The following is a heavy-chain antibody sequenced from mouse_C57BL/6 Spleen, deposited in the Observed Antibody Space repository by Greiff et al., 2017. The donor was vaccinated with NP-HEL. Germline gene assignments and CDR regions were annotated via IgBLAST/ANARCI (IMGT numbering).Heavy chain of an antibody. CDR3: VRREDYYGYDHYAMDY. Sequence: EVQLVESGGGLVQPKGSLKLSCAASGFSFNTYAMNWVRQAPGKGLEWVARIRSKSNNYATYYADSVKDRFTISRDDSESMLYLQMNNLKTEDTAMYYCVRREDYYGYDHYAMDYWGQGTSVTVSS. CDR2: IRSKSNNYAT. J-gene: IGHJ4*01. CDR1: GFSFNTYA. V-gene: IGHV10-1*01. D-gene: IGHD2-2*01.